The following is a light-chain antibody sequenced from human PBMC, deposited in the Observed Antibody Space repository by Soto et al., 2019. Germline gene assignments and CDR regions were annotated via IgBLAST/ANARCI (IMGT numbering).Light chain of an antibody. V-gene: IGKV1-5*03. CDR3: QQYNSYPLT. Sequence: DIQMTQSTSSLSASVGDRVTITCRASQTINTWLAWYQQRPGKAPKLLIYKASSLESGVPSRFSGSGSGTEFTLTISSLQPDDFATYYCQQYNSYPLTFGGGTKVEIK. J-gene: IGKJ4*01. CDR1: QTINTW. CDR2: KAS.